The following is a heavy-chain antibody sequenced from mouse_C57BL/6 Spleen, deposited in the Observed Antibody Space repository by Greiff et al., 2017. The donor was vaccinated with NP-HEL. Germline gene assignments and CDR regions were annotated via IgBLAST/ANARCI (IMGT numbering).Heavy chain of an antibody. CDR2: IRLKSDNYAT. CDR3: TRNYGYFDV. V-gene: IGHV6-3*01. CDR1: GFTFSNYW. J-gene: IGHJ1*03. Sequence: EVKVEESGGGLVQPGGSMKLSCGASGFTFSNYWMNWVRQAPEKGLEWVAQIRLKSDNYATHYAESVKGRFTISRDDSKSSVYLQMNNLRAEDTGIYYCTRNYGYFDVWGTGTTVTVSS.